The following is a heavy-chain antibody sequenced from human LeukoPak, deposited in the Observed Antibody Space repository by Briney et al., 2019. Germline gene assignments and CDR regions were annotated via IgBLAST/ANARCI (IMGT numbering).Heavy chain of an antibody. Sequence: SETLSLTCTVSGDSISSGDYYWSWIRQPPGKGLEWIGYIYYSGSTNYNPSLKSRVTISVDTSKNQFSLRLSSVTAADTAVYYCARVTGYVMEDYFDYWGQGTLVTVSS. CDR2: IYYSGST. CDR3: ARVTGYVMEDYFDY. D-gene: IGHD6-13*01. CDR1: GDSISSGDYY. J-gene: IGHJ4*02. V-gene: IGHV4-61*08.